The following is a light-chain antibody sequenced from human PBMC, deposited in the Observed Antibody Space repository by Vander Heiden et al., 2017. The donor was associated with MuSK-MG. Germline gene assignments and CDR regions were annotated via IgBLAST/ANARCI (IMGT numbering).Light chain of an antibody. J-gene: IGKJ1*01. CDR2: GAS. Sequence: EIVLTQSPGTLSLSSGERDTPSCRASQSVTSSYLAWYQQKPGQSPRLLIYGASGRATGIPYRFSGSGSGTDFTLTISRLEPEDFAVYYCQQYGSSPLPFGQGTKVEIK. V-gene: IGKV3-20*01. CDR1: QSVTSSY. CDR3: QQYGSSPLP.